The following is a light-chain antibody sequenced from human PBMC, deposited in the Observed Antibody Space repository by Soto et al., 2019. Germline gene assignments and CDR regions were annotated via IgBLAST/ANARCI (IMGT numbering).Light chain of an antibody. Sequence: EIVLTQSPATLSLSPGERATLSCRASQSVSSYLAWYQQKPGQAPRLLIYDASNRATGIPARFSGSGSGTDFTLTISSPEPEDFAVYYCQQRSNWPPEVTFGGGNKVEIK. CDR3: QQRSNWPPEVT. J-gene: IGKJ4*01. CDR2: DAS. CDR1: QSVSSY. V-gene: IGKV3-11*01.